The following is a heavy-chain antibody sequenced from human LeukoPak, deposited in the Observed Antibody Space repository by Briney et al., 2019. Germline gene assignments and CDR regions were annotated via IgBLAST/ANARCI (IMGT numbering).Heavy chain of an antibody. V-gene: IGHV4-61*02. CDR1: GFSISGGSYY. D-gene: IGHD5-24*01. CDR3: ARGMRDAYNKWFDP. Sequence: PSETLSLTCAVSGFSISGGSYYWSWIRQPAGKGLEWSVRSYTSGISNYNPSLKSRVTISVDTSKNQFSLKLSSVTAADTAVYYCARGMRDAYNKWFDPWGQGTLVTVSS. J-gene: IGHJ5*02. CDR2: SYTSGIS.